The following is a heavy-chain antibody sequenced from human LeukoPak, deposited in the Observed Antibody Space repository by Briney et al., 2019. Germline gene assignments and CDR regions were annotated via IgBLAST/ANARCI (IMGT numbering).Heavy chain of an antibody. D-gene: IGHD6-25*01. CDR3: ARVRIAAAGPVGYFDL. CDR1: GGSISSSSW. Sequence: KPSETLSLTCAVSGGSISSSSWWSWVRQPPGKGLEWIGEIYHSGSTNYNPSLKSRVTISVDKSKNQFSLKLSSVTAADTAVYYCARVRIAAAGPVGYFDLWGRGTLVSVSS. CDR2: IYHSGST. V-gene: IGHV4-4*02. J-gene: IGHJ2*01.